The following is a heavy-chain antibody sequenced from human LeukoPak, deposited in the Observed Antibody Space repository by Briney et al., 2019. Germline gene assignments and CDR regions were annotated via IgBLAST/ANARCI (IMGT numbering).Heavy chain of an antibody. CDR3: GRNPNGDYVGAFEF. D-gene: IGHD4-17*01. V-gene: IGHV3-23*01. CDR2: IKGSGGGS. Sequence: GGSLRLSCEASGFPFSDYAMTWVRQAPGKGLEWVSSIKGSGGGSSYADSVKGRFTMTRDNSKSTLYLQMNSLRAGDAAVYFCGRNPNGDYVGAFEFWAKGHWSPSLQ. CDR1: GFPFSDYA. J-gene: IGHJ3*01.